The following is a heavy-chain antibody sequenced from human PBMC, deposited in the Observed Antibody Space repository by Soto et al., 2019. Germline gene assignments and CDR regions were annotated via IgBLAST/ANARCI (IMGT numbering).Heavy chain of an antibody. CDR2: THHSRGT. V-gene: IGHV4-4*02. Sequence: PSETLSLTCAVSGDSITGTHWWSWVRKPPGKGLEFIGETHHSRGTNYNPSLRSRVTMSLDKSKNQLSLILYSVTAADTGVYYCARYSAASGTYYFDYWGQGTLVTVSS. J-gene: IGHJ4*01. CDR1: GDSITGTHW. CDR3: ARYSAASGTYYFDY. D-gene: IGHD6-13*01.